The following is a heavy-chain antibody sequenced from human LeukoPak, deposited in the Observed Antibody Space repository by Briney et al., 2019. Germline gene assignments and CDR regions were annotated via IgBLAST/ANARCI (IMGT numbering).Heavy chain of an antibody. CDR3: AGRGVIRGGFDY. CDR2: IYYSGST. V-gene: IGHV4-30-4*01. Sequence: SETLSLTCTVSGGSISSGDFYWSWIRQPPGKGLEWIGYIYYSGSTYYNPSLKSRVTISVDTSKNLFSLKLSPVTAADTAVYYGAGRGVIRGGFDYWGQGTLVTVSS. CDR1: GGSISSGDFY. D-gene: IGHD3-10*01. J-gene: IGHJ4*02.